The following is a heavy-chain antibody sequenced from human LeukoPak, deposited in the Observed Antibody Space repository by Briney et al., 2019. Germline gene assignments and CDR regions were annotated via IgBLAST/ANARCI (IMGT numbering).Heavy chain of an antibody. D-gene: IGHD6-13*01. CDR1: GFTFSSYS. J-gene: IGHJ4*02. V-gene: IGHV3-21*01. CDR2: ISSSSSYI. Sequence: GGSLRLSCAASGFTFSSYSMNWVHQAPGKGLEWVSSISSSSSYIYYADSVKGRFTISRDNAKNSLYLQMNSLRAEDTAVYYCARDNLAAAGFDYWGQGTLVTVSS. CDR3: ARDNLAAAGFDY.